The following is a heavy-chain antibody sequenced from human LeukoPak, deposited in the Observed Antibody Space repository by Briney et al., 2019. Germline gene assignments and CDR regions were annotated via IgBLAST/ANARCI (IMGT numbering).Heavy chain of an antibody. CDR2: ISSSSSYI. J-gene: IGHJ4*02. V-gene: IGHV3-21*01. CDR1: GFTLSRYS. D-gene: IGHD1-1*01. Sequence: PGGSLRLSCAASGFTLSRYSMNWVRQAPGKGLEWASSISSSSSYIYYVDSVKGRFTISRDNAKNSLYLQMNSLRAEDTAVYYCAREPTGTPTYYFDYWGQGTLVTVSS. CDR3: AREPTGTPTYYFDY.